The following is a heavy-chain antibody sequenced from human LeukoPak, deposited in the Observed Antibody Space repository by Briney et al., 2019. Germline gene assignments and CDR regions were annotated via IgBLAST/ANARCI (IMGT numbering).Heavy chain of an antibody. CDR3: ARPAAATLWFDP. D-gene: IGHD6-13*01. CDR1: GYTFTAYY. Sequence: ASVKVSCKASGYTFTAYYIHWLRQAPGQGLEWMGWINPNSGDTNYAQKLQGRVTMTRDTSISTAYMELNRLRPDDTAVYYCARPAAATLWFDPWGQGALVTVSS. J-gene: IGHJ5*02. V-gene: IGHV1-2*02. CDR2: INPNSGDT.